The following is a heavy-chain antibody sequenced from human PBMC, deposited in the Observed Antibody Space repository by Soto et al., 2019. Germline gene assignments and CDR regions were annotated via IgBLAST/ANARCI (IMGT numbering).Heavy chain of an antibody. CDR3: ARDSTNNWYFDL. J-gene: IGHJ2*01. V-gene: IGHV1-46*01. CDR1: GYIFTSYY. CDR2: INPSGGST. Sequence: QVQLVQSGAEVKKPGASVKVSCKASGYIFTSYYMHWVRQAPGQGLEWMGIINPSGGSTSYAQKFQGRVTMTRDTSTSTVYMELSSLRSEDTAVYYCARDSTNNWYFDLWGRGTLVTVSS. D-gene: IGHD2-2*01.